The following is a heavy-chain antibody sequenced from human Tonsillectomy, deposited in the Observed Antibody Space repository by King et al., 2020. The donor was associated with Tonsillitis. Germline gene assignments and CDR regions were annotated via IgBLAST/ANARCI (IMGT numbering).Heavy chain of an antibody. D-gene: IGHD5-24*01. V-gene: IGHV3-23*04. Sequence: VQLVESGGGLVQPGGSLRLSCAASGFTFSSFAMTWVRHAPGMRLEWVSAIRGSAGGTYYADSVKGRFTISRDNSNNTLYLQMNSLRAEDTAVYYCAKGWVEMDAWGQGTLVTVSS. CDR3: AKGWVEMDA. CDR1: GFTFSSFA. CDR2: IRGSAGGT. J-gene: IGHJ4*02.